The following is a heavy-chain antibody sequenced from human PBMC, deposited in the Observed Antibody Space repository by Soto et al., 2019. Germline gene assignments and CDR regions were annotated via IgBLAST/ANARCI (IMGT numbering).Heavy chain of an antibody. CDR2: IYWDDDK. Sequence: QITLKESGTTVVKPTETLTLTCTFSGFSLTTSGVGVGWVRQSPGKAPEWLVLIYWDDDKRYSTSLKSRLTITKDTSKNQVVLTMANVDPADTATYYCAHRVLRTVFGLVTTTAIYFDFWGQGTPVVVSS. CDR1: GFSLTTSGVG. J-gene: IGHJ4*02. D-gene: IGHD3-3*01. CDR3: AHRVLRTVFGLVTTTAIYFDF. V-gene: IGHV2-5*02.